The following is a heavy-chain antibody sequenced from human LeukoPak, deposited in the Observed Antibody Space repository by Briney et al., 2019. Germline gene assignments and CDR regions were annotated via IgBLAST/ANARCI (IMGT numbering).Heavy chain of an antibody. V-gene: IGHV1-2*02. CDR1: GYTFTSYY. CDR3: AIRGSSAPGGY. CDR2: INPNSGGT. J-gene: IGHJ4*02. D-gene: IGHD6-6*01. Sequence: ASVKVSCKASGYTFTSYYMHWLRQAPGQGLEWMGWINPNSGGTNYAQKFQGRVTVTRETSISTAYMELSRLRSDDTAVYYCAIRGSSAPGGYWGQGTLVTVSS.